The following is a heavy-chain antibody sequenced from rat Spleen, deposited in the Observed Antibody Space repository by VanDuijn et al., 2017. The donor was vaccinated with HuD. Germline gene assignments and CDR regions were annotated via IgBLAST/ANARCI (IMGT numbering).Heavy chain of an antibody. CDR1: GFTFSDYY. CDR3: ARQIIRATGFFDY. CDR2: ISYDGGSA. V-gene: IGHV5-20*01. D-gene: IGHD4-3*01. J-gene: IGHJ2*01. Sequence: EVQLVESGGGLVKPGRSLKLSCAASGFTFSDYYMDWVRQAPTKGLEWVASISYDGGSAYYGDSVKGRFTLSRDNAKSSLYLQMDSLRSEDTATYYCARQIIRATGFFDYWGQGVMVTVSS.